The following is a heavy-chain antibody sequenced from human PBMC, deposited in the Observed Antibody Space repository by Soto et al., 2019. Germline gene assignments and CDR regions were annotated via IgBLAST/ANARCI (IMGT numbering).Heavy chain of an antibody. J-gene: IGHJ6*02. D-gene: IGHD6-13*01. CDR1: GFTFSSYS. Sequence: EVQLVESGGGLVKPGGSLRLSCAASGFTFSSYSMNWVRQAPGKGLEWVSSISSSSSYIYYADSVKGRFTISRDNAKNTLYLQKNSLRAEDTAVYYCARMGSRRYYYYGMDVWGQGTTVTVSS. CDR2: ISSSSSYI. CDR3: ARMGSRRYYYYGMDV. V-gene: IGHV3-21*01.